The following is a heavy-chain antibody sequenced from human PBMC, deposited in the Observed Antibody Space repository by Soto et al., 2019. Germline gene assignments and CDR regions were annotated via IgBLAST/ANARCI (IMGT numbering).Heavy chain of an antibody. V-gene: IGHV3-7*01. CDR2: IKQDGSEK. CDR1: GFTFSTYW. Sequence: GGSLRLSCVASGFTFSTYWMSWVRQAPGKGLEWVANIKQDGSEKYYVDSVKDRFTISRDNAKNSLYLQMNSLRAEDSAVYYCARVYPGSGWPYHYYGMDVWGQGTTVTVSS. CDR3: ARVYPGSGWPYHYYGMDV. D-gene: IGHD6-19*01. J-gene: IGHJ6*02.